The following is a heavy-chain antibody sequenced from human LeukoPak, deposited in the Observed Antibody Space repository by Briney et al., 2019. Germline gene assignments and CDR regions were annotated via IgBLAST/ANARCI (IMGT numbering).Heavy chain of an antibody. CDR3: ARVDTVLDAFDI. CDR2: IYYSGST. V-gene: IGHV4-30-4*08. Sequence: PSQTLSLTCTVSGGSISSGGYYWSWIRQHPGKGLEWIGYIYYSGSTYYNPSLKSRVTISVDTSKNQFSLKLSSVTAADTAVYYCARVDTVLDAFDIWGQGTMVTVSS. CDR1: GGSISSGGYY. D-gene: IGHD5-18*01. J-gene: IGHJ3*02.